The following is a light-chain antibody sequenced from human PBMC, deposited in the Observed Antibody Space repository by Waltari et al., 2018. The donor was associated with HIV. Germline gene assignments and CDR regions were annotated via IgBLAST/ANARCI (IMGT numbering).Light chain of an antibody. CDR1: QSVSSY. J-gene: IGKJ1*01. CDR2: DAY. V-gene: IGKV3-11*01. Sequence: EIVLTQSPATLSLSPGERATLSCRASQSVSSYLAWYQQKPGQAPRLLTYDAYNRATGIPARFSGSGSGTDFTLTISSLEPEDVATYYCQKYNSAQWTFGQGTKVEIK. CDR3: QKYNSAQWT.